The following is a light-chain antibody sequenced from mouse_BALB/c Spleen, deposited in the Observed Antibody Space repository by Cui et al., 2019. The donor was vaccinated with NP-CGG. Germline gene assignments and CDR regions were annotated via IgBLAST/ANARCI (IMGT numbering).Light chain of an antibody. J-gene: IGLJ1*01. CDR2: GTN. V-gene: IGLV1*01. CDR3: ALWYSNHWV. CDR1: TGAVTTSNY. Sequence: VVTQDSTLTTSPGETVTLTCRSNTGAVTTSNYANWVQEKPDHLFSGLIGGTNNRTPGVPARFSGSLIGDKAALTITGAQTEDEAIYFCALWYSNHWVFAGGTKLTVL.